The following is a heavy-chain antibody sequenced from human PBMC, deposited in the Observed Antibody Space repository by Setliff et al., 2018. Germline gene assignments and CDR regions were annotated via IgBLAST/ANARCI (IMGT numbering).Heavy chain of an antibody. CDR2: INHSGST. CDR1: GGSFSGYY. D-gene: IGHD2-21*02. V-gene: IGHV4-34*01. J-gene: IGHJ6*02. Sequence: SETLSLTCAVYGGSFSGYYWSWIRQPPGKGLEWIGEINHSGSTNYNPSLKSRVTISVDTSKNQFSLKLSSVTAEDTAVYYCARNWVTAQHYYYGMDVWGQGTTVTVSS. CDR3: ARNWVTAQHYYYGMDV.